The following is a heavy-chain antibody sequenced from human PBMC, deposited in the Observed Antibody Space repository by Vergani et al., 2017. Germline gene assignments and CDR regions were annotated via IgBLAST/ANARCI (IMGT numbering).Heavy chain of an antibody. J-gene: IGHJ6*02. D-gene: IGHD4-17*01. CDR1: GGSISSGGYY. CDR2: IYYSGST. Sequence: QLQLQESGPGLVKPSQTLSLTCTVSGGSISSGGYYWSWIRQHPGKGLEWIGYIYYSGSTYYNPSLKSRVTISVDTSKNQFSLKLSSVTAADTAVYYCARGGTVTLLGGYYYYYGMDVWGQGTTVTVSS. V-gene: IGHV4-31*03. CDR3: ARGGTVTLLGGYYYYYGMDV.